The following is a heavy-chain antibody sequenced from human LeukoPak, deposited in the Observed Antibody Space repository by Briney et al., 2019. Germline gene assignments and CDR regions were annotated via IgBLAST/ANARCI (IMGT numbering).Heavy chain of an antibody. CDR1: GFTVSSNY. D-gene: IGHD2-8*02. J-gene: IGHJ4*02. Sequence: PGGSLRLSCAASGFTVSSNYMSWVRQAPGKGLEWVAAISNDGNKKYYADSVKGRFTISRDNPKNTLFLQMNSLRAEDTAVYYCAKEGWDKSYWYGRIDYWGQGTLVTVSS. V-gene: IGHV3-30*18. CDR2: ISNDGNKK. CDR3: AKEGWDKSYWYGRIDY.